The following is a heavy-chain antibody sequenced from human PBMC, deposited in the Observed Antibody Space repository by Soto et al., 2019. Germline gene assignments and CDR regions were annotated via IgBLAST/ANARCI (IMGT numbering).Heavy chain of an antibody. CDR1: VSSCPKYP. V-gene: IGHV3-30-3*01. CDR3: VRGGYSSSWERLDP. D-gene: IGHD4-4*01. CDR2: ISHDGVTK. Sequence: GGTLRLSCAASVSSCPKYPMHWVRQTPDKGLEWLAVISHDGVTKNSADSVKGRFSVSRDNSRNRLYLEMNSLRTEDTAMYYSVRGGYSSSWERLDPWGQGTLVTVSS. J-gene: IGHJ5*02.